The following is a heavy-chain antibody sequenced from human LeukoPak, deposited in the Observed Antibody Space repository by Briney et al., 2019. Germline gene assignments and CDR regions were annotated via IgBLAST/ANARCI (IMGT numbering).Heavy chain of an antibody. D-gene: IGHD2-15*01. Sequence: ASVKVSCKASGYTFSSYGISWVRQAPGQGREWMGWISAYNGNTDYAQKFQGRVTMTTDTSTSTAYMELRSLRSDDTAVYYCARDCTGGGCYSIYGGQGTLATVSS. CDR2: ISAYNGNT. CDR3: ARDCTGGGCYSIY. V-gene: IGHV1-18*01. CDR1: GYTFSSYG. J-gene: IGHJ4*02.